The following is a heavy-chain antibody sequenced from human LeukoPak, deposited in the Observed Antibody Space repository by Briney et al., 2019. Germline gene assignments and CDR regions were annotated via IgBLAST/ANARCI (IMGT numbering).Heavy chain of an antibody. CDR1: GGSFSGYY. J-gene: IGHJ4*02. V-gene: IGHV4-34*01. D-gene: IGHD5-18*01. Sequence: SETLSLTCAVYGGSFSGYYWSWIRQPPGKGLEWIGEINHGGSTNYNPSLKSRVTMSVDTSKNQFSLKLSSVTAADTAVYYCARDGYGDYADYWGQGTLVTVSS. CDR3: ARDGYGDYADY. CDR2: INHGGST.